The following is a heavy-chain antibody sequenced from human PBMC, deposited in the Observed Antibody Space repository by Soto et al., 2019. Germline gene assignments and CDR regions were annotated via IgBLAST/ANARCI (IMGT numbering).Heavy chain of an antibody. J-gene: IGHJ4*02. CDR1: GGSISSGGYS. Sequence: SETLSLTCAVSGGSISSGGYSWSWIRQPPGKGLEWIGYIYHSGSTYYNPSLKSRVTISVDRSKNQFSLKLSSVTAADTAVYYCARDAHYCDSSGYYTNDYFDYWGRGTLVTVSS. V-gene: IGHV4-30-2*01. CDR2: IYHSGST. D-gene: IGHD3-22*01. CDR3: ARDAHYCDSSGYYTNDYFDY.